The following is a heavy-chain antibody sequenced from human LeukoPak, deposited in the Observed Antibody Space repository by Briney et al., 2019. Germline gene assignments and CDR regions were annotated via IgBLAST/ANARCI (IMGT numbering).Heavy chain of an antibody. CDR2: LSYDGSNE. J-gene: IGHJ4*02. CDR1: GFMFSSNG. Sequence: PGGSLRLSCTASGFMFSSNGMHWVRQAPGKGLEWVAVLSYDGSNEYYADSVKGRFTISRDNSKNTLFLQMNSLRADDTAVYYCAKDRSSSWSLDYWGQGTLVTVSS. CDR3: AKDRSSSWSLDY. D-gene: IGHD6-13*01. V-gene: IGHV3-30*18.